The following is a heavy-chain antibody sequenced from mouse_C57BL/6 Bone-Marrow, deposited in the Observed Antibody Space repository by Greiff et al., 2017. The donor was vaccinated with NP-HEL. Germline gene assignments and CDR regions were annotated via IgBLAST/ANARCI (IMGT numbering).Heavy chain of an antibody. CDR1: GFTFSDYG. V-gene: IGHV5-17*01. CDR2: ISSGSSTI. J-gene: IGHJ1*03. Sequence: DVMLVESGGGLVKPGGSLKLSCAASGFTFSDYGMHWVRQAPEKGLEWVAYISSGSSTIYYADTVKGRFTISRDNAKNTLFLQMTSLRSEDTAMYYCARRTYYGSHWYFDVWGTGTTVTVSS. D-gene: IGHD1-1*01. CDR3: ARRTYYGSHWYFDV.